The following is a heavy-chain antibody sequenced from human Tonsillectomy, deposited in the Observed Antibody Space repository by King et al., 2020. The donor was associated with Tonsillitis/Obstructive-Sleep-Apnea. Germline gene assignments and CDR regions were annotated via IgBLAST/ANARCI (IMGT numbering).Heavy chain of an antibody. CDR3: ARDFAILGPVAPPEST. D-gene: IGHD3-9*01. Sequence: VQLVESGGVLVQPGGSLRLSCAASGFTFSSYEMNWVRQAPGKGLEWVSYISSSGSTIYYADSVKGRFTISRDNAKNSLYLQMNSLRAEDTAVYYCARDFAILGPVAPPESTWGQGTLVTVSS. CDR2: ISSSGSTI. V-gene: IGHV3-48*03. CDR1: GFTFSSYE. J-gene: IGHJ5*02.